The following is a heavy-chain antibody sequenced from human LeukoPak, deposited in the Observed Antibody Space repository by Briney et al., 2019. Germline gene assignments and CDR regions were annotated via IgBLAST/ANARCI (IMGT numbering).Heavy chain of an antibody. CDR2: IYPGDSRT. V-gene: IGHV5-51*01. CDR1: GYSFTSYW. D-gene: IGHD2-15*01. CDR3: ATGRYCSGSICSSSFDY. J-gene: IGHJ4*02. Sequence: GESLKISCKGSGYSFTSYWIGWVRQMPGKGLEWMGIIYPGDSRTTYSPSFQGQVTISVDKSITTAYLQWNSLKASDTAMYYCATGRYCSGSICSSSFDYWGQGTRVTVSS.